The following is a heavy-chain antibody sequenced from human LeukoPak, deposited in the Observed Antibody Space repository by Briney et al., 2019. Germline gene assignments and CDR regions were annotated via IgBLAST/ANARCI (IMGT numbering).Heavy chain of an antibody. D-gene: IGHD6-19*01. CDR3: AKGSKAVLFTRDHYMDV. J-gene: IGHJ6*03. CDR1: GLTFSYYS. V-gene: IGHV3-21*01. Sequence: GGSLRLSCAASGLTFSYYSMNWVRQAPGKGLEWVSSIGSSSSYIYYADSVRGRFTISRDNSKNTLYLQMNSLRAEDTAVYFCAKGSKAVLFTRDHYMDVWGKGTTVTISS. CDR2: IGSSSSYI.